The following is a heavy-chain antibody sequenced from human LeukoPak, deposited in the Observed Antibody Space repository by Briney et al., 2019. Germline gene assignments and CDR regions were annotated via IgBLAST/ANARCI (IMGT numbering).Heavy chain of an antibody. Sequence: GASVKVSCKASGYTFTSYDINWVRQATGQGLEWMGWMNPNSGNTDYAKKFQGRVTITRNTSISTAYMELSSPRSEDTAVYYCARGRGSSWYVYWGQGTLVTVSS. CDR2: MNPNSGNT. CDR1: GYTFTSYD. V-gene: IGHV1-8*03. D-gene: IGHD6-13*01. J-gene: IGHJ4*02. CDR3: ARGRGSSWYVY.